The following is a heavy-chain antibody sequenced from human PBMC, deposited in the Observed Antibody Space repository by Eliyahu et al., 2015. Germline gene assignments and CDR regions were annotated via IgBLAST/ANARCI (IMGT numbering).Heavy chain of an antibody. V-gene: IGHV3-48*01. J-gene: IGHJ4*02. Sequence: EVQLVESGGGLVQPGGSLRLSCAASGFTFSXYSMNWVRQAPGKGLEWVSYISSSSSTIYYADSVKGRFTISRDNAKNSLYLQMNSLRAEDTAVYYCAREGKRYSGYPYDYWGQGTLVTVSS. D-gene: IGHD5-12*01. CDR2: ISSSSSTI. CDR3: AREGKRYSGYPYDY. CDR1: GFTFSXYS.